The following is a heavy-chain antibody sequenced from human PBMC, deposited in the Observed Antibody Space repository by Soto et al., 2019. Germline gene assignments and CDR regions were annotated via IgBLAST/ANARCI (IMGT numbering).Heavy chain of an antibody. CDR2: IYHSGSS. CDR3: ARTSPRGSGTWFDP. J-gene: IGHJ5*02. CDR1: GGSISSDDYY. V-gene: IGHV4-30-4*01. Sequence: QVKLQESGPGLVKPSQTLSLTCNVSGGSISSDDYYGSWIRQPPGKGLEWIGYIYHSGSSYYNPSLQSRVTISIDTSKNQSSLKLSSVTAADSAVYYCARTSPRGSGTWFDPWGQGTLVTVSS. D-gene: IGHD3-10*01.